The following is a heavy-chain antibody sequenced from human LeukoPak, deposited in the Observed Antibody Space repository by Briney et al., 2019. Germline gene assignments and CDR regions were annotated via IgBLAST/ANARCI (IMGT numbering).Heavy chain of an antibody. CDR2: IHPNNGAT. D-gene: IGHD3-10*01. V-gene: IGHV1-2*02. J-gene: IGHJ4*02. CDR1: GYTFTGSGWY. Sequence: GDSVKVSCKASGYTFTGSGWYLCWLRQAPGQGLECVGWIHPNNGATLYAQKFQGGVAMTTDTSISPAYMELSRLRPDDTAMYYCARDGPAQMVDFDYWGQGTLVTVSS. CDR3: ARDGPAQMVDFDY.